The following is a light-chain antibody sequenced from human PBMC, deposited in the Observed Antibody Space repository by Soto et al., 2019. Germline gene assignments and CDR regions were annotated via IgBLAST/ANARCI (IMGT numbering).Light chain of an antibody. Sequence: TVMTQSPGTLSLSPGERATLSCRASQSVSSGYLAWYKQKPGQAPRLLIFGASNRATGIPDRFTGSGSGTDFTLTISRLEPEDFAVYYCQQYGISQNTFGQGTKLEIK. V-gene: IGKV3-20*01. CDR3: QQYGISQNT. J-gene: IGKJ2*01. CDR1: QSVSSGY. CDR2: GAS.